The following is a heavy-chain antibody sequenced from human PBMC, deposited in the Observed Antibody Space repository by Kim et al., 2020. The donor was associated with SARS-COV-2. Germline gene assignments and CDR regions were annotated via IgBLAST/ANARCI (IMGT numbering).Heavy chain of an antibody. V-gene: IGHV3-21*01. Sequence: YYAATGTGRLTISRNNAKNSLYLQMYSLRAEDTAVYYCARDRDGHDAFDIWGQGTMVTVSS. J-gene: IGHJ3*02. CDR3: ARDRDGHDAFDI.